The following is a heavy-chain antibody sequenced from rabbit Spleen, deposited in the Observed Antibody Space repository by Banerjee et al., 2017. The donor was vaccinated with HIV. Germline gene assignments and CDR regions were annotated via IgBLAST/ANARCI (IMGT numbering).Heavy chain of an antibody. Sequence: QSLEESGGGLVKPGASLTLTCKASGFSLNSGYDMCWVRQAPGKGLEWIACIDTGSSGFTYFASWAKGRFTISKTSSTTVTLQMTSLTAADTATYFCARGSAAMAMVITGFYLTLWGPGTLVTV. CDR1: GFSLNSGYD. D-gene: IGHD2-1*01. J-gene: IGHJ4*01. V-gene: IGHV1S40*01. CDR2: IDTGSSGFT. CDR3: ARGSAAMAMVITGFYLTL.